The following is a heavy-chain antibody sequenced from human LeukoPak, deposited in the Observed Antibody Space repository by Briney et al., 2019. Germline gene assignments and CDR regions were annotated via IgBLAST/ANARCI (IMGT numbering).Heavy chain of an antibody. CDR3: ARGYSYGDY. V-gene: IGHV3-48*01. Sequence: GGSLRLSCAASGFTFSSYSMNWVRQAPGKGLEWVSYISSSTSTIYYADSVKGRFTISRDDAKNSLYLQMNSLRAEDTAVYYCARGYSYGDYWGQGTLVTVSS. CDR2: ISSSTSTI. D-gene: IGHD5-18*01. J-gene: IGHJ4*02. CDR1: GFTFSSYS.